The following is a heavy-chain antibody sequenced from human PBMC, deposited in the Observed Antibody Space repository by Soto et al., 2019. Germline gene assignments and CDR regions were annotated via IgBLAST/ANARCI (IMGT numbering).Heavy chain of an antibody. D-gene: IGHD3-3*01. CDR1: GGSISSYY. Sequence: TSETLSLTCTVSGGSISSYYWSWIRQPPGKGLEWIGYIYYSGSTNYNPSLKSRVTISVDTSKNQFSLKLSSVTAADTAVYYCAREKYDFVSGYYFDHWGQGTLVTVSS. J-gene: IGHJ5*02. CDR2: IYYSGST. V-gene: IGHV4-59*12. CDR3: AREKYDFVSGYYFDH.